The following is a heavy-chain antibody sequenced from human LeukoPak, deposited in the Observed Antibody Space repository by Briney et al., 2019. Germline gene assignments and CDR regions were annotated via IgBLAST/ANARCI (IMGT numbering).Heavy chain of an antibody. V-gene: IGHV4-4*09. CDR2: IYNSGST. Sequence: PSETLSLTCIVSGGSISIYYWNWIRQPPGKGLEWIGYIYNSGSTDYNPSLKRRVTISADTSKNQFSLKLNSVTAADTAVYYCAVAGVRYYDSSGLYAFDVWGQGTMVTVSS. CDR3: AVAGVRYYDSSGLYAFDV. CDR1: GGSISIYY. D-gene: IGHD3-22*01. J-gene: IGHJ3*01.